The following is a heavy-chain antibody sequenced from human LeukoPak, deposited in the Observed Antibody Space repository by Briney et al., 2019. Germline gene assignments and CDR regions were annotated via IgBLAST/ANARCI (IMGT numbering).Heavy chain of an antibody. Sequence: GGSLRLSCVDSGFTFSSDEMNWVRQAPGKGLEWVSYISSSSNTIYYADSVKGRFTISRDNAKNSLFLQMNSLRAEDTAVYYCASGVSSTSCYVDYWGQGTLVTVSS. CDR1: GFTFSSDE. J-gene: IGHJ4*02. CDR3: ASGVSSTSCYVDY. CDR2: ISSSSNTI. D-gene: IGHD2-2*01. V-gene: IGHV3-48*03.